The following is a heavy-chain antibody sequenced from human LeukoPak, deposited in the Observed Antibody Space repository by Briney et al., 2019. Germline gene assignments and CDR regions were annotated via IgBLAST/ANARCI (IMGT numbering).Heavy chain of an antibody. CDR1: GYTFTSYY. Sequence: ASVKVSCKASGYTFTSYYMHWVRQAPGQGLEWMGIINPSGGSTSYAQKFQGRVTMTRDTSTSTVYMELSSLRSEDTAVYYCARGYSGYLNPYYYMDVWGKGTTVTVSS. CDR2: INPSGGST. D-gene: IGHD5-12*01. CDR3: ARGYSGYLNPYYYMDV. V-gene: IGHV1-46*01. J-gene: IGHJ6*03.